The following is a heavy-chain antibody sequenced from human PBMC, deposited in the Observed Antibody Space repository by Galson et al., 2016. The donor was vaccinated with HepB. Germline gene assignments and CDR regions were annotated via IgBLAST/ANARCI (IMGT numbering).Heavy chain of an antibody. CDR1: GFNFDGFA. V-gene: IGHV3-9*01. D-gene: IGHD6-25*01. Sequence: SLRLSCAASGFNFDGFAMHWVRQVPGKGPEWVAGITFNSGNMAYGDAVKGRFTISRDNSKNSLYLQMDSVRADDTALYYCTKDGGAYVGASGEPGHNWGQGTLVTVSS. J-gene: IGHJ4*02. CDR3: TKDGGAYVGASGEPGHN. CDR2: ITFNSGNM.